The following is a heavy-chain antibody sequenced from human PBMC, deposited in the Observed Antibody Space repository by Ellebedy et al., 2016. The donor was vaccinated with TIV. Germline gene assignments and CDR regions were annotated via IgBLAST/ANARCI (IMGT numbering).Heavy chain of an antibody. J-gene: IGHJ4*02. CDR3: AKDRVYSGYEPHYFDN. V-gene: IGHV3-30*02. D-gene: IGHD5-12*01. CDR1: GVTFSSYG. CDR2: IRHDGSNR. Sequence: GESLKISCAASGVTFSSYGMHWVRQAPGKGLEWVAFIRHDGSNRYYADSVRGRITISRDNSKSTLYLQMNSLRAEDTAVYYCAKDRVYSGYEPHYFDNWGLGTLITVSS.